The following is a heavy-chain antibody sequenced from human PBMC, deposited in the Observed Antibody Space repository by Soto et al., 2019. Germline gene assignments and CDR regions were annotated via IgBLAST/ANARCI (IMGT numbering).Heavy chain of an antibody. CDR1: GDSISTYY. D-gene: IGHD2-21*01. Sequence: QVQLQESGPGLMKPSETLSLTCDVSGDSISTYYWSWIRQPPGKGLEWIGYVYYSGSTLYNPSLESRVTLSIDMSNKQVSLKLSSVIAADTAVYYCARTRMIESWIDYWGHGTLVTVSS. V-gene: IGHV4-59*01. CDR3: ARTRMIESWIDY. J-gene: IGHJ4*01. CDR2: VYYSGST.